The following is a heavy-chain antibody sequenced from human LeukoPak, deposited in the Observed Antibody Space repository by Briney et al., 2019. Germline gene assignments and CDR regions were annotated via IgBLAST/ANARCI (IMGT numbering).Heavy chain of an antibody. CDR1: GFTFSSYA. J-gene: IGHJ4*02. CDR3: AKDSYYYHDSSGYLDY. CDR2: ISGSGGST. Sequence: GGSLRLSCAASGFTFSSYAMSWVRQAPGKGLEWVSAISGSGGSTYYADSVKGRFTISRDNSKNTLYLQMNSLRAEDTAVYYCAKDSYYYHDSSGYLDYWGQGTLVTVSS. D-gene: IGHD3-22*01. V-gene: IGHV3-23*01.